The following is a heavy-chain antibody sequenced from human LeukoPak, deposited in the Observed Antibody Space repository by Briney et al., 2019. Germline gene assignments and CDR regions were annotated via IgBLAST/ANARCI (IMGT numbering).Heavy chain of an antibody. CDR2: ISYSGST. Sequence: SETLSLTCTVSGGSISSYYWSWIRQPPGKGLEWIGYISYSGSTNYNPSLKSRVTISVDTSKNQFSLRLSSVTAADTAVYFCARCGDGYPPFDYWGQGTLVTVSS. V-gene: IGHV4-59*01. J-gene: IGHJ4*02. CDR1: GGSISSYY. CDR3: ARCGDGYPPFDY. D-gene: IGHD5-24*01.